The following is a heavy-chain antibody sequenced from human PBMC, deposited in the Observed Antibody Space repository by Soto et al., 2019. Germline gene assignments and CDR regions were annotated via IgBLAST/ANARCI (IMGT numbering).Heavy chain of an antibody. CDR1: GGSMNNYF. D-gene: IGHD4-17*01. Sequence: PSETLSLTCNVSGGSMNNYFWTWIRQPPGKGLEWIGYAHYSGATNYNPSLMSRLTISVDTSNKQFSLKLTSVTAADTAVYYCARGVSFMTTVTTFYFDFWGQGTLVTV. CDR2: AHYSGAT. CDR3: ARGVSFMTTVTTFYFDF. J-gene: IGHJ4*02. V-gene: IGHV4-59*01.